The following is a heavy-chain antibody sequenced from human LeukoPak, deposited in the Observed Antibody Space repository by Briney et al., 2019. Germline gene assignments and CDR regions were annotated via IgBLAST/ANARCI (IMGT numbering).Heavy chain of an antibody. V-gene: IGHV1-2*02. D-gene: IGHD3-22*01. CDR1: GYTFTGYY. J-gene: IGHJ4*02. CDR3: ARAHYDSSGYYPRVVGVPLDY. CDR2: INPNSGGT. Sequence: GASVKVSCKASGYTFTGYYMHWVRQAPGQGLEWMGWINPNSGGTNYAQKFQGRVTMTRDTSISTAYMELSRLRSDDTAVYYCARAHYDSSGYYPRVVGVPLDYWGQGTLVTVSS.